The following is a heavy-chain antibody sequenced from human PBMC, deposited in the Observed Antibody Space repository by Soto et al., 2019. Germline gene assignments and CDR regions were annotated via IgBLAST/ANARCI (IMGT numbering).Heavy chain of an antibody. CDR1: GGTFSSYA. CDR2: IIPIFGTA. D-gene: IGHD2-2*01. CDR3: ARDGWRDIVLVPAAFPLGYYYYGMDV. V-gene: IGHV1-69*06. Sequence: QVQLVQSGAEVKKPGSSVKVSCKASGGTFSSYAISWVRQAPGQGLEWMGGIIPIFGTANYAQKFQGRVTITADKSTSTAYMELSSLRSEDTAVYYCARDGWRDIVLVPAAFPLGYYYYGMDVWGQGTTVTVSS. J-gene: IGHJ6*02.